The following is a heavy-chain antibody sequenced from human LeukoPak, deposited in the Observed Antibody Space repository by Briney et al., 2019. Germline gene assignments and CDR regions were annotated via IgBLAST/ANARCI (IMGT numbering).Heavy chain of an antibody. CDR1: GYTFTSYD. Sequence: ASVKVSCKASGYTFTSYDINWVRQAPGQGLEWMGWINTNTGNPTYAQGFTGRLVFSLDTSDNTAYLQISSLQAEDTAVYSCASFFCTSALCYYLDYWGQGTLVTVSS. CDR2: INTNTGNP. CDR3: ASFFCTSALCYYLDY. D-gene: IGHD2-8*01. V-gene: IGHV7-4-1*02. J-gene: IGHJ4*02.